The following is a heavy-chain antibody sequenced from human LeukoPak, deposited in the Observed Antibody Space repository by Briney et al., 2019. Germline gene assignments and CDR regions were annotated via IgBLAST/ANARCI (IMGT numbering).Heavy chain of an antibody. V-gene: IGHV3-53*01. D-gene: IGHD3-16*01. Sequence: GGSLRLSCAASGLTVSNNYMGWVRQAPGKGLEWVSVIYSYGFTSYADSVKGRFTISRDNSTNTLYLQMNSLRAEDTAVYYCYGIRFGDGFQIWGQRTTVIVSS. CDR2: IYSYGFT. CDR1: GLTVSNNY. CDR3: YGIRFGDGFQI. J-gene: IGHJ3*02.